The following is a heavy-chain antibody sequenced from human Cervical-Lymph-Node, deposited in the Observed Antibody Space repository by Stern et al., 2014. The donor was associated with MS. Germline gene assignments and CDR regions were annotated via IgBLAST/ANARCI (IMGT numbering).Heavy chain of an antibody. J-gene: IGHJ6*02. CDR2: IKPRFNNA. Sequence: VQLVESGAEVKKPGAAVKVSCKASGYTFTSYYMHWGRQAPGQGLEWIALIKPRFNNATYTQSFQDRVALARDTSTATVYMELSSLRFADTAVYYCVRGDTTWHCFYYGLDVWGQGTTVTVSS. CDR1: GYTFTSYY. V-gene: IGHV1-46*03. D-gene: IGHD1-14*01. CDR3: VRGDTTWHCFYYGLDV.